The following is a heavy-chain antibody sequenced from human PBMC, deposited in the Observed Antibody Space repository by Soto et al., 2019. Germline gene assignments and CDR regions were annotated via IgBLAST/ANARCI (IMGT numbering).Heavy chain of an antibody. CDR1: GFTFSSHA. CDR3: ARDQSPRVEGGMVGDH. J-gene: IGHJ5*02. D-gene: IGHD2-15*01. CDR2: ISAGGGET. V-gene: IGHV3-23*01. Sequence: EVHLLESGGALAQPGGSLRLSCGASGFTFSSHAINWVRQAPGKGLEWVSGISAGGGETYYADSVKGRFTISSDTSNNTVHLQMNSLRVEDTAVYYCARDQSPRVEGGMVGDHWGQGTLVTVSS.